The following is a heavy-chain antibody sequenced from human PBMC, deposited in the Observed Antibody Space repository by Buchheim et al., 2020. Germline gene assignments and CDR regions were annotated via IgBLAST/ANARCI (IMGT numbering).Heavy chain of an antibody. CDR2: ISYDGSNK. V-gene: IGHV3-30*18. D-gene: IGHD1-26*01. Sequence: QVQLVESGGGVVQPGRSLRLSCAASGFTFSSYGMHWVRQAPGKGLEWVAVISYDGSNKYYADSVKGRFTISRDNSKNTLYLQMNSLRAEDTAVYYCAKEVGEEWELLSLDYWGQGTL. CDR1: GFTFSSYG. CDR3: AKEVGEEWELLSLDY. J-gene: IGHJ4*02.